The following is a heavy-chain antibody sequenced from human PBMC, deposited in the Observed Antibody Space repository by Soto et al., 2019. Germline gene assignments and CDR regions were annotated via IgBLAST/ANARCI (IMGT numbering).Heavy chain of an antibody. J-gene: IGHJ4*02. CDR2: IRNKANSYTT. V-gene: IGHV3-72*01. D-gene: IGHD4-17*01. CDR3: VRGPNSRSLVTTWDY. Sequence: EVQLVESGGGLVQPGGSLRLSCVVSGFTFSDHYMDWVRQAPGKGLEWVGRIRNKANSYTTVYAASVKGRFTISRDDSKNSMYLQMNSLKIEDTAVYYCVRGPNSRSLVTTWDYWGQGTLVTVSS. CDR1: GFTFSDHY.